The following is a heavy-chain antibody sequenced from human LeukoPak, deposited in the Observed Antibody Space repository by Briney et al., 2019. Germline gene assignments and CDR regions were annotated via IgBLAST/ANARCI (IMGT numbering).Heavy chain of an antibody. J-gene: IGHJ4*02. Sequence: GGSLRLSCAASGFTFSSYAMSWVRQAPGKGLVGVSRINSDGRSTNYADSVKGRFTISRDNAKNTLYLQMNSLRAEDTAVYYCARVRWGGLYYFDYWGQGTLVTVSS. V-gene: IGHV3-74*01. CDR1: GFTFSSYA. CDR2: INSDGRST. CDR3: ARVRWGGLYYFDY. D-gene: IGHD3-16*01.